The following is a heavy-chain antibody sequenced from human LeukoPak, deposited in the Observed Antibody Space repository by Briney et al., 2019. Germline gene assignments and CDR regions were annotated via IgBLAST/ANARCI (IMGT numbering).Heavy chain of an antibody. CDR2: SHPINSDT. J-gene: IGHJ5*01. CDR3: ARLQYYYDSSGNYGWFDS. CDR1: GFNFSAYW. Sequence: KDGESLNICCKGSGFNFSAYWIAWVRQMAGEGLEWRGISHPINSDTKYSPSFQGQVTISADKSSSTAYLQWNSLKASDTAMYYCARLQYYYDSSGNYGWFDSWGQGTLVTVSS. D-gene: IGHD3-22*01. V-gene: IGHV5-51*01.